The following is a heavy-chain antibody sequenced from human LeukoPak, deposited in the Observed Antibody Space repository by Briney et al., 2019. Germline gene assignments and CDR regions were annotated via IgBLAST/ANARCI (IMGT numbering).Heavy chain of an antibody. V-gene: IGHV4-4*07. D-gene: IGHD3-10*01. Sequence: PSETLSLTCTVSGGSISSYYWSWIRQPAGKGLEWIGRIYTSGSTNYNPSLKSRVTMSVDTSKNQFSLKLSSVTAADTAVYYYARETGYYGSGSGIDYWGQGTLVTVSS. CDR1: GGSISSYY. CDR2: IYTSGST. CDR3: ARETGYYGSGSGIDY. J-gene: IGHJ4*02.